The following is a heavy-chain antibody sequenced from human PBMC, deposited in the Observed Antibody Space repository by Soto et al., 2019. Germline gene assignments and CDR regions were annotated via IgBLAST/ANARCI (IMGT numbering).Heavy chain of an antibody. CDR1: GYSFTSYW. Sequence: GESLKISCKGSGYSFTSYWIGWVRQMPGKGLEWMGIIYPGDSDTRYSPSFQGQVTISAAKSISTAYLQWSSLKASDTAMYYCARHLYSSSSNYYYYYMDVWGKGTTVTVSS. CDR3: ARHLYSSSSNYYYYYMDV. D-gene: IGHD6-6*01. CDR2: IYPGDSDT. J-gene: IGHJ6*03. V-gene: IGHV5-51*01.